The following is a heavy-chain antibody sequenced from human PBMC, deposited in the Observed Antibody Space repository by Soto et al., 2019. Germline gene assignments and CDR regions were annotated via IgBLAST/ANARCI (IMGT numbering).Heavy chain of an antibody. CDR1: GDTFKNCV. J-gene: IGHJ6*02. D-gene: IGHD3-10*01. Sequence: QVQVVQSGVAVRRPGSSVKVSCKASGDTFKNCVISWVRQAPGQGLEWMGGIIPLFGTTDFAQRFQGRLTITTDESTTTSYMELIRLRSEDTATYYCAAELGFGKLSVVWGQGTTVIVSS. CDR3: AAELGFGKLSVV. CDR2: IIPLFGTT. V-gene: IGHV1-69*01.